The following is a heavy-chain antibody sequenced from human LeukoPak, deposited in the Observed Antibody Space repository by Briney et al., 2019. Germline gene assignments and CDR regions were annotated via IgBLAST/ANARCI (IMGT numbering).Heavy chain of an antibody. CDR1: GGSFSGYY. J-gene: IGHJ4*02. CDR3: ARGPGLVRLGVDY. V-gene: IGHV4-34*01. Sequence: SETLSLTCAVYGGSFSGYYWSWIRQPPGKGLEWIGEINHSGSTNYTPSLKSRVTISVDTSKNQFSLKLSSVTAADTAVYYCARGPGLVRLGVDYWGQGTLVTVSS. CDR2: INHSGST. D-gene: IGHD2/OR15-2a*01.